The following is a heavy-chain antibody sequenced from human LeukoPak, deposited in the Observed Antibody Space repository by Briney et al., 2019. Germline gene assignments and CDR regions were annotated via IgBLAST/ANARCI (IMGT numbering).Heavy chain of an antibody. D-gene: IGHD2-2*01. J-gene: IGHJ4*02. Sequence: SETLSLTCAVFGGSFTGYYWSWIRQPPGKGLEWIGEINHSGSTNYNPSLKSRVTISVDTSKNQFSLKLSSVTAADTAVYYCARAPNCSSTSCYYDYWGQGTLVTVSS. CDR1: GGSFTGYY. V-gene: IGHV4-34*01. CDR2: INHSGST. CDR3: ARAPNCSSTSCYYDY.